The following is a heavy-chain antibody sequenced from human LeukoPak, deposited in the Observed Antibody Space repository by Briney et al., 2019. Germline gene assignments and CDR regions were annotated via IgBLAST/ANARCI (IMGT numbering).Heavy chain of an antibody. J-gene: IGHJ4*02. CDR2: IYYSGST. D-gene: IGHD2-2*01. CDR3: ARRGYCSSTSCYRNSYYFDY. Sequence: SQTLSLTCTVSGGSISSGDYYWSWIRQPPGKGLEWIGYIYYSGSTYYNPSLKSRVTISVDTSKNQFSLKLSSVTAADTAVYYCARRGYCSSTSCYRNSYYFDYWGQGTLVTVSS. CDR1: GGSISSGDYY. V-gene: IGHV4-30-4*01.